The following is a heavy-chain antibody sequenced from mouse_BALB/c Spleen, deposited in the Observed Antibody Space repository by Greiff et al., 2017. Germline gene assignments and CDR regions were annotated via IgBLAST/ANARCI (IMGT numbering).Heavy chain of an antibody. Sequence: LQQPGSELVRPGASVKLSCKASGYTFTSYWMHWVKQRPGQGLEWIGNIYPGSGSTNYDEKFKSKATLTVDTSSSTAYMQLSSLTSEDSAVYYCTRYRLGAWFAYWGQGTLVTVSA. J-gene: IGHJ3*01. CDR1: GYTFTSYW. CDR3: TRYRLGAWFAY. V-gene: IGHV1S22*01. CDR2: IYPGSGST. D-gene: IGHD2-14*01.